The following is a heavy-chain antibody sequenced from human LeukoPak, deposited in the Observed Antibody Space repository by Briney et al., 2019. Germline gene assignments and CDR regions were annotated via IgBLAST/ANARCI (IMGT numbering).Heavy chain of an antibody. CDR3: AKAYYDSSGHNGYFDY. D-gene: IGHD3-22*01. J-gene: IGHJ4*02. CDR1: GFTFSSYG. Sequence: GGSLRLSCAASGFTFSSYGMHWVRQAPGKGLEWVAVIWHDGSNKYYADSVKGRFTISRDNSKNTLYLQMNSLRAEDTAVYYCAKAYYDSSGHNGYFDYWGQGTLVTVSS. CDR2: IWHDGSNK. V-gene: IGHV3-33*06.